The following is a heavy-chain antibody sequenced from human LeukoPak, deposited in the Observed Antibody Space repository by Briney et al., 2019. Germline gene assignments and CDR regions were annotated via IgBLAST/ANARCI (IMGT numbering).Heavy chain of an antibody. Sequence: PGGSLRLPCAASGFTFSSYGMHWVRQAPGKGLEWVSYIGSSGSTIYYADSVKGRFTISRDNAKNSLYLQMNSLRAEGTAVYYCARGRGNCSSTSCYYLLRPQYYFDYWGQGTLVTVSS. J-gene: IGHJ4*02. CDR3: ARGRGNCSSTSCYYLLRPQYYFDY. CDR1: GFTFSSYG. D-gene: IGHD2-2*01. CDR2: IGSSGSTI. V-gene: IGHV3-48*04.